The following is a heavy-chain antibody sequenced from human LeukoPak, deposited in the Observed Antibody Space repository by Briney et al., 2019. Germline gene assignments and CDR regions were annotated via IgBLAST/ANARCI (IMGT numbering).Heavy chain of an antibody. D-gene: IGHD5-18*01. Sequence: PGGSLRLSCAASGFTFSSYAMSWVRQAPGKGLEWVSAISGSGGSTYYADSVKGRFTISRDNSKNTLYLQMNSLRAEDTAVYYCAKESTRGYSYGYQGAFDIWGQGTMVTVSS. CDR2: ISGSGGST. CDR1: GFTFSSYA. J-gene: IGHJ3*02. V-gene: IGHV3-23*01. CDR3: AKESTRGYSYGYQGAFDI.